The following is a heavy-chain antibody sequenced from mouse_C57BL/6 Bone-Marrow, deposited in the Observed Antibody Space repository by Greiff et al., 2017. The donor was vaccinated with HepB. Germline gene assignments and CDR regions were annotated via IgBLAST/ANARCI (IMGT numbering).Heavy chain of an antibody. J-gene: IGHJ2*01. CDR2: ISPGSGST. D-gene: IGHD3-3*01. V-gene: IGHV1-55*01. CDR3: ARGPNEEGPIDY. CDR1: GYTFTSYW. Sequence: QVQLKQPGAELVKPGASVKMSCKASGYTFTSYWITWVKQRPGQGLEWIGDISPGSGSTNYNETFKSKATLTVDTSSSTAYMQLSSLTSEDSAVYYCARGPNEEGPIDYWGQGTTLTVSA.